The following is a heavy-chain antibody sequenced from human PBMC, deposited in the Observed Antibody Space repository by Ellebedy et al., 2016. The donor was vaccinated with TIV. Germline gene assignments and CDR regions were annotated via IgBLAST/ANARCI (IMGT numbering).Heavy chain of an antibody. J-gene: IGHJ4*02. CDR3: ARTGNRYYFDS. V-gene: IGHV1-46*01. Sequence: ASVKVSXKTSGYTFTSYYIHWVRQSPGQGLEWMGIINPTVGSTTFAQKFQGRVAITRDTSTSTVYLDLYRLGSEDTALYYCARTGNRYYFDSWGQGTLVTVSA. CDR2: INPTVGST. CDR1: GYTFTSYY. D-gene: IGHD7-27*01.